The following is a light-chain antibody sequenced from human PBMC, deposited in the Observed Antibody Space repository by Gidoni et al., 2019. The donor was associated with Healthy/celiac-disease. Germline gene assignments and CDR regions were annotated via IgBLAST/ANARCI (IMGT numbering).Light chain of an antibody. V-gene: IGLV2-14*03. J-gene: IGLJ2*01. Sequence: QSALPHPASVSGSPGQSITISCTGTSSDVGGYNYVSWYQQHPGKAPKLMIYDVSNRPSGVSNRFSGSKSGNTASLTISGLQAEDEADYYCSSYTSSSTLEVFGGGTKLTVL. CDR2: DVS. CDR1: SSDVGGYNY. CDR3: SSYTSSSTLEV.